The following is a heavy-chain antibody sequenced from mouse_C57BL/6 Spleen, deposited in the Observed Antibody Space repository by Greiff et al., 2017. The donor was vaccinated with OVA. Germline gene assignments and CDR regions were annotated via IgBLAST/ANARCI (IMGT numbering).Heavy chain of an antibody. CDR3: AVTYYYGSSSYAMYY. CDR2: INPNNGGT. D-gene: IGHD1-1*01. J-gene: IGHJ4*01. CDR1: GYTFTDYY. V-gene: IGHV1-26*01. Sequence: EVQLQQSGPELVKPGASVKISCKASGYTFTDYYMNWVKQSHGKSLEWIGDINPNNGGTSYNQKFKGKATLTVDKSSSTAYMELRSLTSEDSAVYYCAVTYYYGSSSYAMYYWGQGTSVTVSS.